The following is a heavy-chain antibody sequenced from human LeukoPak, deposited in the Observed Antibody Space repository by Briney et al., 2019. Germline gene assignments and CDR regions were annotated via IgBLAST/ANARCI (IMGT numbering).Heavy chain of an antibody. D-gene: IGHD5-18*01. V-gene: IGHV4-59*01. CDR3: ARDGRGYSYGFRHDAFDI. Sequence: SETLSLTCTVSGGSISSYYWSWIRQPPGKGLEWIGYIYYSGSTNYNPSLKSRVTISVDTSKNQFSLKLSSVTAADTAVYYCARDGRGYSYGFRHDAFDIWGQGTMVTVSS. CDR2: IYYSGST. J-gene: IGHJ3*02. CDR1: GGSISSYY.